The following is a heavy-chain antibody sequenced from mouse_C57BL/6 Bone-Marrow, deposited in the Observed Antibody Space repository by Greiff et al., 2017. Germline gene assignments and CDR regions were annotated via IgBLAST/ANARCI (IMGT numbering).Heavy chain of an antibody. V-gene: IGHV1-50*01. CDR1: GYTFTSYW. J-gene: IGHJ3*01. CDR2: IDPSDSYT. Sequence: QVQLQQPGAELVKPGASVKLSCKASGYTFTSYWMQWVKQRPGQGLEWIGEIDPSDSYTNYNQKFKGKATLTVDTSSSTAYMQLSGLTSEDSAVYYCARGGVITRDWGQGTLVTVSA. D-gene: IGHD1-1*01. CDR3: ARGGVITRD.